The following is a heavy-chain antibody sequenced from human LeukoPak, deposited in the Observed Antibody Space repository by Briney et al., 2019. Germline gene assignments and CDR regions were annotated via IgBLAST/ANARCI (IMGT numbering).Heavy chain of an antibody. D-gene: IGHD6-13*01. CDR1: GGSFSGYY. V-gene: IGHV4-34*01. J-gene: IGHJ5*02. Sequence: PSETLSLTCAVYGGSFSGYYWSWIRQPPGKGLEWIGEINHSGSTNYNPSLKSRVTISADTSKNQFSLKLSSVTAADTAVYYCARGSSSRKWFDPWGQGTLVTVSS. CDR2: INHSGST. CDR3: ARGSSSRKWFDP.